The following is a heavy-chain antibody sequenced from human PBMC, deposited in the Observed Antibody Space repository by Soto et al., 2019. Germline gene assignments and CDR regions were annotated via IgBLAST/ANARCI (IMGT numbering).Heavy chain of an antibody. CDR1: GFTFDDYT. CDR2: ISWDGGST. D-gene: IGHD5-12*01. J-gene: IGHJ4*02. Sequence: EVQLVESGGVVVQPGGSLRLSCAASGFTFDDYTMHWVRQAPGKGLEWVSLISWDGGSTYYADSVKGRFTISRDNSKNSLYQQMNSLRTEDTALYYCAKSDSGYDGGFDYWGQGTLVTVSS. CDR3: AKSDSGYDGGFDY. V-gene: IGHV3-43*01.